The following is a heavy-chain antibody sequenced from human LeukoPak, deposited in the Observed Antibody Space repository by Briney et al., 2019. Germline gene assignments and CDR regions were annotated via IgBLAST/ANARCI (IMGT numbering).Heavy chain of an antibody. Sequence: SETLSLTCGVYGGTFSGYYWSWIRQPPGKGLEWIGEINPRGSTNYNPSLKSRVTLSADTSKNQFSLTLNSVTAADTAVYYCARRRLGYYFDYWGQGTLVTVSS. J-gene: IGHJ4*02. V-gene: IGHV4-34*01. D-gene: IGHD5-24*01. CDR2: INPRGST. CDR1: GGTFSGYY. CDR3: ARRRLGYYFDY.